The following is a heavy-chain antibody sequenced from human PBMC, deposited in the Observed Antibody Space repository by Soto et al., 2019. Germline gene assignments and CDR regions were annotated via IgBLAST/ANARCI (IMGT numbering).Heavy chain of an antibody. CDR3: ARLPSQEVVVAANYYYYGMDV. Sequence: EVQLVESGGGLVKPGGSLRLSCAASGFTFSSYSMNWVRQAPGKGLEWVSSISSSSSYIYYADSVKGRFTISRDNAKNSLYLQMNSLRAEDTAVYYCARLPSQEVVVAANYYYYGMDVWGQGTTVTVSS. CDR2: ISSSSSYI. CDR1: GFTFSSYS. V-gene: IGHV3-21*01. J-gene: IGHJ6*02. D-gene: IGHD2-15*01.